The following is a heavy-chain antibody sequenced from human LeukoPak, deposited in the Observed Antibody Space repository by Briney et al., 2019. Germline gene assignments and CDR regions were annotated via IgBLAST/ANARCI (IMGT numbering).Heavy chain of an antibody. CDR1: GFTFSSYE. CDR3: ARGYDYGSGSYYPPYYYYYYMDV. D-gene: IGHD3-10*01. J-gene: IGHJ6*03. Sequence: GGSLRLSCAASGFTFSSYEMSWVRQAPGKGLEWVANIKQDGSEKYYVDSVKGRFTISRDNAKNSLYLQMNSLRAEDTAVYYCARGYDYGSGSYYPPYYYYYYMDVWGKGTTVTVSS. V-gene: IGHV3-7*01. CDR2: IKQDGSEK.